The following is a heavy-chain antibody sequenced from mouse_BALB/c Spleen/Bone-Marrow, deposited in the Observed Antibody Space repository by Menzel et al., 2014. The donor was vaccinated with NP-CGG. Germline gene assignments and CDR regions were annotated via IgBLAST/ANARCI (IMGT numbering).Heavy chain of an antibody. CDR1: GYAFTNYL. CDR3: AREWTARAVDY. CDR2: INPGSGGA. Sequence: QVQLKESGAELVRPGTSVKVSCKASGYAFTNYLIEWVKPRPVQGLEWIGVINPGSGGANYNAKFKGKATLTADKSSSTAYMQLSSLTSDDSAVYFCAREWTARAVDYWGQGTTLTVSS. J-gene: IGHJ2*01. V-gene: IGHV1-54*01. D-gene: IGHD3-2*01.